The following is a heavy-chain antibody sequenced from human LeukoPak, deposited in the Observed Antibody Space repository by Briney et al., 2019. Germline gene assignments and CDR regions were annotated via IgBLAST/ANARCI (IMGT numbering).Heavy chain of an antibody. CDR3: ARHRDGDAGYFDY. J-gene: IGHJ4*02. D-gene: IGHD5-24*01. CDR1: GFTFSSYG. CDR2: ISYDGSNK. V-gene: IGHV3-30*03. Sequence: GGSLRLSCAASGFTFSSYGMHWVRQAPGKGLEWVAVISYDGSNKYYADSVKGRFTISRDNSKNTLYLQMNSLRAEDTAVYYCARHRDGDAGYFDYWGQGTLVTVSS.